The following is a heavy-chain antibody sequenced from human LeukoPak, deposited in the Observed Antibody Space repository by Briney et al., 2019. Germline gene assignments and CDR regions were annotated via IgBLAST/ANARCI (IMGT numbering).Heavy chain of an antibody. Sequence: GGSLRLSCAPSGFTSSSYWMHWVRQAPGKGLVWGSRINIDGSSTSYADSVKGPFTISRDNAKNTLYLQMNSVRAEDTAVYYCARVGMDYDILTGYWGYYYMDVWGKGTTVTVSS. J-gene: IGHJ6*03. V-gene: IGHV3-74*01. D-gene: IGHD3-9*01. CDR3: ARVGMDYDILTGYWGYYYMDV. CDR2: INIDGSST. CDR1: GFTSSSYW.